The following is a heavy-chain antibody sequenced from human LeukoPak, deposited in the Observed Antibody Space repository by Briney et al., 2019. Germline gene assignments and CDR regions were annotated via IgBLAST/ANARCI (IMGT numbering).Heavy chain of an antibody. D-gene: IGHD5-18*01. V-gene: IGHV3-23*01. CDR1: GFTFSSYA. Sequence: PGGSLRLSCAASGFTFSSYAMSWVRQAPGRGLEWVSSFSISGSNTYYADSVKGRFTISRDNSKNTLYLQMNSLRAEDTAVYYCARTIRGYSYGPFDYWGQGTLVTVSS. J-gene: IGHJ4*02. CDR3: ARTIRGYSYGPFDY. CDR2: FSISGSNT.